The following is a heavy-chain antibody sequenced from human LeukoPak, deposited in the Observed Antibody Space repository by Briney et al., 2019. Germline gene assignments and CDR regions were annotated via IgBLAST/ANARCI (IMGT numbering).Heavy chain of an antibody. D-gene: IGHD6-13*01. J-gene: IGHJ2*01. V-gene: IGHV4-39*07. Sequence: SETLSLTCTVSGGSISSSSYYWGWVRQPPGKGLEWIGSIYHSGNNPSLKSRVTISVDTSKNQFSLKLSSVTAADTAVYYCASTPGSSSWSTYWYFDLWGRGTLVTVSS. CDR3: ASTPGSSSWSTYWYFDL. CDR2: IYHSG. CDR1: GGSISSSSYY.